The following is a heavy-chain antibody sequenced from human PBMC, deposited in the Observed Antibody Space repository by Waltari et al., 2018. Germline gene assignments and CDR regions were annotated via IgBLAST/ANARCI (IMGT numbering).Heavy chain of an antibody. V-gene: IGHV5-51*01. CDR1: GYRFTSYW. CDR2: TYPGDTET. Sequence: VQLVQSGAEVKKPGESLTISCKGSGYRFTSYWIGWVRQMPGKGLEWMGRTYPGDTETRYNASFQGKGTISADKSSSNAYLQWSSLKGSDTAMYDCARAYPCDYWGQGTLVTVSS. D-gene: IGHD2-2*01. J-gene: IGHJ4*02. CDR3: ARAYPCDY.